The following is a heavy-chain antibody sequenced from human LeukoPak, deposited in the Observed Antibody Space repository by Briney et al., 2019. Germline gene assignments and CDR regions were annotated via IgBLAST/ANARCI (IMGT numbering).Heavy chain of an antibody. CDR3: ARDLGLRGVTNWFDP. CDR2: IDPSGGST. Sequence: ASVKVSCKASAYAFSSYLTHWVRQAPGQGLDWMGTIDPSGGSTDYAQKFHGRVTMTRDTSTSTVYMELSSLRSEDTAVYYCARDLGLRGVTNWFDPWGQGTLVTVSS. J-gene: IGHJ5*02. D-gene: IGHD3-10*01. CDR1: AYAFSSYL. V-gene: IGHV1-46*01.